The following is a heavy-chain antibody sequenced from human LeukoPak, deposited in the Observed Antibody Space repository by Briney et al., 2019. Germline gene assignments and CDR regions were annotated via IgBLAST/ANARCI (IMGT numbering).Heavy chain of an antibody. V-gene: IGHV1-46*01. D-gene: IGHD3-22*01. Sequence: ASVKVSCKASGYTFTSYYMHWVRQAPGQGLEWMGIINPSGGSTSYAQKFQGRVTMTRDMSTSTVYMELSRLRSDDTAVYYCARDLDYYDSSSYYYDFDYWGQGTLVTVSS. CDR3: ARDLDYYDSSSYYYDFDY. J-gene: IGHJ4*02. CDR2: INPSGGST. CDR1: GYTFTSYY.